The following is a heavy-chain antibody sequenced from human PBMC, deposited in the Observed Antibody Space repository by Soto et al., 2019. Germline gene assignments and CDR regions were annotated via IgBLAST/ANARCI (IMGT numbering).Heavy chain of an antibody. CDR2: ISYDGSNK. Sequence: GGSLRLSCAASGFTFSSYAMHWVRQAPGKGLEWVAVISYDGSNKYYADSVKGRFTISRDNSKNTLYLQMNSLRAEDTAVYYCARDRVLLWFGEFKDYYYGMDVWGQGTTVTVSS. V-gene: IGHV3-30-3*01. CDR3: ARDRVLLWFGEFKDYYYGMDV. CDR1: GFTFSSYA. D-gene: IGHD3-10*01. J-gene: IGHJ6*02.